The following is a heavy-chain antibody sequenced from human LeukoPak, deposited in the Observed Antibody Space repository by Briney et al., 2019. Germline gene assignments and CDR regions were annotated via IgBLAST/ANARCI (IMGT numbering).Heavy chain of an antibody. CDR2: ISAYNGNT. J-gene: IGHJ4*02. V-gene: IGHV1-18*01. D-gene: IGHD6-13*01. Sequence: ASVKVSCKASGYTFTSYGISWVRQAPGQGLEWMGWISAYNGNTNYAQKLQGRVTMTTDTSTSIAYMELRSLRSDDTAVYYCASGSSSWSYLDYWGQGTLVTVSS. CDR1: GYTFTSYG. CDR3: ASGSSSWSYLDY.